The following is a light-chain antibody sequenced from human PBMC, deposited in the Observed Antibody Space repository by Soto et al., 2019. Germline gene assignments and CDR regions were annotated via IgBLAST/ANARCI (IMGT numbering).Light chain of an antibody. CDR2: DVS. Sequence: EIVLTQSPGTLSLSPGGRAILSCRASQNIGSSSLAWFQQKPGQAPRLLIYDVSTRATAIPDRFSGSGSGTAFTLTISRLDPEDFAVYYCHQYGNSPTWTFGQGTEVDIK. CDR1: QNIGSSS. V-gene: IGKV3-20*01. CDR3: HQYGNSPTWT. J-gene: IGKJ1*01.